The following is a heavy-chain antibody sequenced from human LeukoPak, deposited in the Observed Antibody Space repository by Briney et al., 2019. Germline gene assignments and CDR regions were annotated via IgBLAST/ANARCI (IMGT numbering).Heavy chain of an antibody. V-gene: IGHV4-39*07. CDR2: VSSDGTT. J-gene: IGHJ4*02. CDR3: ARLDCIVEGCYNH. D-gene: IGHD2-15*01. CDR1: GVYVSGSNNY. Sequence: KASETLSLTCTVSGVYVSGSNNYWGWIRQPPGKGLEWIGYVSSDGTTNYTPSLRSRLIMSVDTAKNDISLNLTSVTAADTAIYYCARLDCIVEGCYNHWGRGTLVTVSS.